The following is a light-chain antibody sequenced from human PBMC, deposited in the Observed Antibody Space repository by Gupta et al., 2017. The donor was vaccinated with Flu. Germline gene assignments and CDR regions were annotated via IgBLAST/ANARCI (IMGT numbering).Light chain of an antibody. CDR1: QSVSSN. Sequence: GERATLSCRASQSVSSNLAWYQQRPGQAPRLLIYGAFTRATGIPARFTASGSGTEFTLTISSLQSEDFAVYYCQHYNNWPLTFGGGTKVEIK. V-gene: IGKV3-15*01. J-gene: IGKJ4*01. CDR3: QHYNNWPLT. CDR2: GAF.